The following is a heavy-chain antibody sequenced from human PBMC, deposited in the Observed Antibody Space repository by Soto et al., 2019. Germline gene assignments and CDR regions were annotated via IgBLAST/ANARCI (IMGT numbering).Heavy chain of an antibody. D-gene: IGHD2-8*01. J-gene: IGHJ6*02. CDR1: GFTFSSSA. CDR2: LSGREDST. CDR3: AKGTGEYNYAIVYHYGMDV. Sequence: EVQLLESGGGLVQPGGSLRLSCAASGFTFSSSAMNWVRQAPGKGLEWVSGLSGREDSTFYADSVKGRFTISRDTSKNTLYLQMNSVRAEDTAVYYCAKGTGEYNYAIVYHYGMDVWGQGTTVTVSS. V-gene: IGHV3-23*01.